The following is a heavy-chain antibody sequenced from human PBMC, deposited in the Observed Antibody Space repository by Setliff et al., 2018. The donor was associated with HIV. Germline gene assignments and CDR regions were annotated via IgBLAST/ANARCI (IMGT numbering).Heavy chain of an antibody. V-gene: IGHV4-39*02. Sequence: PSETLSLTCSVSGGSISTNSYYWGWIRQSPGKGLEWIGTIYYSGSTYYNPSLKSRVTISVDTSKNQFSLKLSSVTAADTTVYYCARDYYDKSGFPHYYFDYWGQGALVTVSS. D-gene: IGHD3-22*01. J-gene: IGHJ4*02. CDR1: GGSISTNSYY. CDR3: ARDYYDKSGFPHYYFDY. CDR2: IYYSGST.